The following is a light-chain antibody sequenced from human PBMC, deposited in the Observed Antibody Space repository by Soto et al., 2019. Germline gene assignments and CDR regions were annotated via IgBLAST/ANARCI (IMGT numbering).Light chain of an antibody. V-gene: IGKV2-28*01. CDR2: LGS. J-gene: IGKJ1*01. CDR1: QSLLHSNGYNY. Sequence: DIVMTQSPFPLSVSPGEPASISCRSSQSLLHSNGYNYLDWYLQKPGQSPQLLIYLGSNRASGVPDRFSGSGSGTDFTLKISRVEAEDVGVYYCMQALQTPPTFGQGTKVDIK. CDR3: MQALQTPPT.